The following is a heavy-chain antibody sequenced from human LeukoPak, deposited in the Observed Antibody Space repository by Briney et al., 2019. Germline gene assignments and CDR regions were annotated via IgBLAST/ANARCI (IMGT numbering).Heavy chain of an antibody. J-gene: IGHJ3*02. CDR2: IRSDGST. CDR3: VRGMYSGMYNDAFDI. CDR1: GFTVSSNY. V-gene: IGHV3-53*01. D-gene: IGHD1-26*01. Sequence: GGSLRLSCTASGFTVSSNYMSWVRQAPGKGLEWVSVIRSDGSTNHADSVKGRFTISRDNSKNTLYLQMNNLRAEDTAMYYCVRGMYSGMYNDAFDIWGQGTKVTVSS.